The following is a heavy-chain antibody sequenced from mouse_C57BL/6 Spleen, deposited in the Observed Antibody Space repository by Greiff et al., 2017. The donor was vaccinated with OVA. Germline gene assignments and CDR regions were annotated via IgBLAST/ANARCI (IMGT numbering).Heavy chain of an antibody. V-gene: IGHV1-15*01. D-gene: IGHD2-12*01. CDR3: TRGPLAYYSPMDY. CDR2: IDPETGGT. CDR1: GYTFTDYE. J-gene: IGHJ4*01. Sequence: SGAELVRPGASVTLSCKASGYTFTDYEMHWVKQTPVHGLEWIGAIDPETGGTAYNQKFKGKAILTADKSSSTAYMELRSLTSEDSAVYYCTRGPLAYYSPMDYWGQGTSVTVSS.